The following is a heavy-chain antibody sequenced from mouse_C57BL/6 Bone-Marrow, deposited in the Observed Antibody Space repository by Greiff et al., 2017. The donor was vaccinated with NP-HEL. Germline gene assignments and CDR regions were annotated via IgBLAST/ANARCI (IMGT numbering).Heavy chain of an antibody. CDR3: ARQEFRGNYFYYYAMDY. D-gene: IGHD2-1*01. CDR1: GFTFSSYG. CDR2: ISSGGSYT. Sequence: EVQRVESGGDLVKPGGSLKLSCAASGFTFSSYGMSWVRQTPDKRLEWVATISSGGSYTYYPDSVKGRFTISRDNAKNTLYLQMSSLKSEDTAMYYCARQEFRGNYFYYYAMDYWGQGTSVTVSS. J-gene: IGHJ4*01. V-gene: IGHV5-6*01.